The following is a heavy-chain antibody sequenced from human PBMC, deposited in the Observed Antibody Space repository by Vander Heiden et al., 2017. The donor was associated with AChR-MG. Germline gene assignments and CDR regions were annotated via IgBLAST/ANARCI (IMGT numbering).Heavy chain of an antibody. V-gene: IGHV3-11*06. J-gene: IGHJ4*02. Sequence: QVQLVESGGGLVKPGGSLRLSCAAPGFTFSGYYMSWIRQAPGKGLEWVSYISRSSSYTNYADSVKGRFTISRDNAKNSRYLQMNSLRAEDTAVYYCARVAERRDYGFDYWGQGTLVTVSS. CDR2: ISRSSSYT. CDR3: ARVAERRDYGFDY. CDR1: GFTFSGYY. D-gene: IGHD4-17*01.